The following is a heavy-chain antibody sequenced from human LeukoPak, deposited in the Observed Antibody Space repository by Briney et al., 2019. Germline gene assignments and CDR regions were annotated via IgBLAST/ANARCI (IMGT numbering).Heavy chain of an antibody. CDR2: IYHSGST. J-gene: IGHJ4*02. D-gene: IGHD3-10*01. Sequence: SETLSLTCTVSGYSTSSGYYWGWIRQPPGKGLEWVGSIYHSGSTYYNPSLKSRVTISVDTSKNQFSLKLSSVTAADTAVYYCARASFYYGSADYWGQGTLVTVSS. CDR1: GYSTSSGYY. CDR3: ARASFYYGSADY. V-gene: IGHV4-38-2*02.